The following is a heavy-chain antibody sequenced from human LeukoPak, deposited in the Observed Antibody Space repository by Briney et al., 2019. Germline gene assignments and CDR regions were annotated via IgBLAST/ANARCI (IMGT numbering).Heavy chain of an antibody. V-gene: IGHV3-23*01. CDR1: GFTFGSYA. Sequence: PGGSLRLSCAASGFTFGSYAMSWVRQAPGKGLEWVSAISGSGGSTYYADSVKGRFTISRDNSKNTLYLQMNSLRAEDTAVYYCAKLRVRGLVAANYWGQGTLVTVSS. J-gene: IGHJ4*02. D-gene: IGHD2-15*01. CDR2: ISGSGGST. CDR3: AKLRVRGLVAANY.